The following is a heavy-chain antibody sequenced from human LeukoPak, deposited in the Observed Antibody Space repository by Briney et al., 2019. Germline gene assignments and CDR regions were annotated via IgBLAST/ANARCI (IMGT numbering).Heavy chain of an antibody. D-gene: IGHD5-18*01. CDR3: ARARFGYSYGPNWFDP. J-gene: IGHJ5*02. Sequence: SETLSLTCTVSAGSISSHYWSWIRHPPGKGLEWIGYIHYSGSTNYNPSLKTRVTISVDTSKNQFSLKLSSVTAADTAVYYCARARFGYSYGPNWFDPWGQGTLVTVSS. CDR2: IHYSGST. CDR1: AGSISSHY. V-gene: IGHV4-59*11.